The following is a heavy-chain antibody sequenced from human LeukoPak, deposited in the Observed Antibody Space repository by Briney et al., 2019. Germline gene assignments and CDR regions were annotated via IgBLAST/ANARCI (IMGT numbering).Heavy chain of an antibody. Sequence: GESLKISCKGSGYSFTSYWIAWVRQMPGKGLEWMGIIHPGDSDTRYSPSFQGQVTISADKSISTAYLQWSSLKASDTAMYYCARTETYYGSGSYFDAFDIWGQGTMVTVSS. CDR3: ARTETYYGSGSYFDAFDI. CDR1: GYSFTSYW. J-gene: IGHJ3*02. CDR2: IHPGDSDT. D-gene: IGHD3-10*01. V-gene: IGHV5-51*01.